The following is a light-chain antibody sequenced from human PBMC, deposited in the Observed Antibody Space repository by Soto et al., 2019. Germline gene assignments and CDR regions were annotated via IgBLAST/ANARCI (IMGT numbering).Light chain of an antibody. CDR1: QSVRNNY. J-gene: IGKJ1*01. CDR3: QQYRHLPQT. CDR2: NSS. Sequence: EIVLTQSPGTLSLSPGERATLSCRASQSVRNNYLAWYQQKPRQAPRLPIYNSSTWATGIPDRFSGSGSGTDFTLTISRLEPEDFALYCSQQYRHLPQTFGQGTQVEIK. V-gene: IGKV3-20*01.